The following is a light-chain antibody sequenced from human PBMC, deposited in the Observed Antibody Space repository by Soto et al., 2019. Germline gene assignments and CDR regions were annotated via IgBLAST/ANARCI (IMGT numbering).Light chain of an antibody. CDR3: SSFAGSNNFPYV. CDR2: EIN. J-gene: IGLJ1*01. Sequence: QSALTQPPSASGSPGQSVTISCTGTSSDVGAYDYVSWYQQYPGKAPKLMIYEINKRPSGVPDRFSGSKSGNTASLTVSGLQAEDEADYYCSSFAGSNNFPYVFGNGTKV. CDR1: SSDVGAYDY. V-gene: IGLV2-8*01.